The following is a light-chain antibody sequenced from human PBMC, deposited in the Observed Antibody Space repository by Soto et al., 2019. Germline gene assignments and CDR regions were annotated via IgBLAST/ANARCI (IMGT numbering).Light chain of an antibody. V-gene: IGLV2-14*01. CDR2: DVS. Sequence: QPVLTQPASVSGSPGQSITISCTGTSSDVGGYKYVSWYQQHPGKAPKVMIYDVSNRPSGISNRFSGSKTGNTASLTISGLQAEEEADYYCTSYTSSGTYVFGTGTKLTVL. J-gene: IGLJ1*01. CDR3: TSYTSSGTYV. CDR1: SSDVGGYKY.